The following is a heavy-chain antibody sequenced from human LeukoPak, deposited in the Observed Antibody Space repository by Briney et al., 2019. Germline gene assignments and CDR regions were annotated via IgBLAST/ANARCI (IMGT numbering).Heavy chain of an antibody. CDR3: AKDILKGSGPRYFDL. CDR1: GFTFGDYA. CDR2: ISWNSGSI. J-gene: IGHJ2*01. D-gene: IGHD2-15*01. Sequence: LGLSCAASGFTFGDYAMNWARQAPGKGLGWVSGISWNSGSIGYADSVKGRFTISRDNAKNSLYLQMNSLRAEDTALYYCAKDILKGSGPRYFDLWGRGTLVTVSS. V-gene: IGHV3-9*01.